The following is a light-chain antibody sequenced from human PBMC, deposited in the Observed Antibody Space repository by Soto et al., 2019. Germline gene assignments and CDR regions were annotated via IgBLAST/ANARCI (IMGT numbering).Light chain of an antibody. Sequence: EIVLTQSPGPLSLSPGERATPSCMSSQSVSSIYLAWYQQKPGQAPSLIIYATSSRATGIPDRFSGSWSGTDCSLTISRLEPEDVSVYYCQQYGSSPITLGQGTRLEI. J-gene: IGKJ5*01. CDR1: QSVSSIY. CDR2: ATS. CDR3: QQYGSSPIT. V-gene: IGKV3-20*01.